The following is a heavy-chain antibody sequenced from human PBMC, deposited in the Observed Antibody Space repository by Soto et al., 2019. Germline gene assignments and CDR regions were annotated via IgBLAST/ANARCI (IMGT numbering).Heavy chain of an antibody. CDR2: INVHSGVT. CDR3: ARGGSGGSECVLH. V-gene: IGHV1-2*02. J-gene: IGHJ1*01. D-gene: IGHD6-19*01. Sequence: QVQLVQSGAEVKKPGASVKVSCKGSGFTITDYSIHWMRQAPGQGPEWMGWINVHSGVTIYAQKFQGRVTLTSDTSISTVYMDLSRLTSDDTAVYFCARGGSGGSECVLHWGQGSLVIVSS. CDR1: GFTITDYS.